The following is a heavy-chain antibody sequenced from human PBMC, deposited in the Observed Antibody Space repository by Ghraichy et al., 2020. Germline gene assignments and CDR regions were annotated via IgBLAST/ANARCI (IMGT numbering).Heavy chain of an antibody. V-gene: IGHV2-5*01. Sequence: SGPTLVKPTQTLTLTCTFSGFSLSTTTEAVAWIRQPPGKALEWLAVNYWNDDKHYSPSLRSRLTITKDTSKKQVVLTMTNMDPVDTATYYCAHRRSSWQRAWFDPWGQGTLVTVSS. J-gene: IGHJ5*02. CDR1: GFSLSTTTEA. CDR3: AHRRSSWQRAWFDP. CDR2: NYWNDDK. D-gene: IGHD2-15*01.